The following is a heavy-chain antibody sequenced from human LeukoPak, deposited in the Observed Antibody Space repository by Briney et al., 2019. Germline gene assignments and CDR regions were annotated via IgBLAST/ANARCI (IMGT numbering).Heavy chain of an antibody. Sequence: SETLSLTCTVSGGSISSSSYYWGWIRQPPGKGLEWTGSIYYSGSTYYNPSLKSRVTISVDTSKNQFSLKLSSVTAADTAVYYCARDLFWELPRGDYYYGMDVWGQGTTVTVSS. CDR1: GGSISSSSYY. CDR2: IYYSGST. CDR3: ARDLFWELPRGDYYYGMDV. D-gene: IGHD1-26*01. J-gene: IGHJ6*02. V-gene: IGHV4-39*07.